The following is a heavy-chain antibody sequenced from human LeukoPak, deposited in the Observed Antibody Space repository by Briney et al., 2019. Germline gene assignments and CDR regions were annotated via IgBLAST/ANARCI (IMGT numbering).Heavy chain of an antibody. J-gene: IGHJ4*02. CDR1: GYTFTGYY. CDR3: ARGPPTIVVVITTGDFDS. Sequence: ASVKVSCKASGYTFTGYYVHWVRQAPGQGLEWMGWINPNSGGTNYAQKFQGRVTMTRDTSISTAYMELRRLRSDDRAVYYCARGPPTIVVVITTGDFDSWGQGTLVTVSS. D-gene: IGHD3-22*01. V-gene: IGHV1-2*02. CDR2: INPNSGGT.